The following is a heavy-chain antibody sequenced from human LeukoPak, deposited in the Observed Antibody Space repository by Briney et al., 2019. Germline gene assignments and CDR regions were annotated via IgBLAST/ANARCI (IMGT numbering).Heavy chain of an antibody. D-gene: IGHD3-22*01. CDR1: GYSISSSYY. V-gene: IGHV4-38-2*02. Sequence: PSETLSLTCAVSGYSISSSYYWGWIRQPPGKGLEWIGSIYHTGGTYYNPSLKSRVTISIDTSKNQFSLKLSSVTAADTAVYYCARDGPTYYYDNSGCYFAYWGQGTLVSVSS. CDR2: IYHTGGT. J-gene: IGHJ4*02. CDR3: ARDGPTYYYDNSGCYFAY.